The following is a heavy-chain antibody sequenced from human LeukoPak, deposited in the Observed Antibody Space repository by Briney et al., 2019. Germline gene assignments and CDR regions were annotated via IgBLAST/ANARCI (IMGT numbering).Heavy chain of an antibody. CDR1: GFTFRSYG. D-gene: IGHD4-17*01. J-gene: IGHJ4*02. CDR3: ARSEQQDFGDYEFDY. CDR2: ISYDGSDT. V-gene: IGHV3-30*03. Sequence: GGSLRLSCAASGFTFRSYGMHGVRQAPGKGLEWVAVISYDGSDTYYANSVKGRFTISRDNSKNTLYLQMGSLRAEDMAVYYCARSEQQDFGDYEFDYWGQGTLVTVSS.